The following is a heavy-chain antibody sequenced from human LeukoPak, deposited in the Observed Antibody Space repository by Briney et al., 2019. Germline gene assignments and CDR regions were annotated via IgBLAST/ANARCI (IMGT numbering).Heavy chain of an antibody. Sequence: SETLSLTCAVYGGSFSGYYWSWIRQPPGKGLEWIGEINHSGSTNYNPSLKSRVTISVDTSKNQFSLKLSSVTAADTAVYYCARRGSYSSSRFQHWGQSTLVTVSS. CDR3: ARRGSYSSSRFQH. V-gene: IGHV4-34*01. J-gene: IGHJ1*01. CDR2: INHSGST. D-gene: IGHD6-6*01. CDR1: GGSFSGYY.